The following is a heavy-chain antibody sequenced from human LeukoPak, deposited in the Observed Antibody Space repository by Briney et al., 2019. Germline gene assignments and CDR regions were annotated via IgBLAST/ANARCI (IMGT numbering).Heavy chain of an antibody. V-gene: IGHV1-2*06. CDR3: ARSGRDDSSGYYYVIDY. J-gene: IGHJ4*02. D-gene: IGHD3-22*01. CDR2: INPNSGGT. CDR1: GYTFTGYY. Sequence: ASVKVSCKASGYTFTGYYMHWVRQAPGQGLEWMGRINPNSGGTNYAQKFQGRVTMTRDTSISTAYMELSRLRSDDTAVYYCARSGRDDSSGYYYVIDYWGQGTLATVSS.